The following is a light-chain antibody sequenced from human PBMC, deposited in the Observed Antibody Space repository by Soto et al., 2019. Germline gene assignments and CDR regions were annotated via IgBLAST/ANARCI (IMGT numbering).Light chain of an antibody. Sequence: QSVLTQPASVSGSPGQSITISCTGTSSDVGAYNYVSWYQQHPGKVPKVMIYEVSNRPSGVSNRFSGSKSGNTASLTISGLQAEDEADYYCSSYRSSSTENYVFGTGTKVTVL. CDR1: SSDVGAYNY. CDR3: SSYRSSSTENYV. J-gene: IGLJ1*01. CDR2: EVS. V-gene: IGLV2-14*01.